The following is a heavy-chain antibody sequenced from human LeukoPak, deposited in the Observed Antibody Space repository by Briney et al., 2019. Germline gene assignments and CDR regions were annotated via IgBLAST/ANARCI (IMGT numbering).Heavy chain of an antibody. CDR1: GGSFSGYY. Sequence: SETLSLTCAVYGGSFSGYYWSWIRQPPGRGLEWIGEINHSGSTNYNPSLKSRVTISVDTSKNQFSLKLSSVTAADTAVYYCARGGKMDTAMVPADYSGQGTLVTVSS. CDR2: INHSGST. CDR3: ARGGKMDTAMVPADY. V-gene: IGHV4-34*01. D-gene: IGHD5-18*01. J-gene: IGHJ4*02.